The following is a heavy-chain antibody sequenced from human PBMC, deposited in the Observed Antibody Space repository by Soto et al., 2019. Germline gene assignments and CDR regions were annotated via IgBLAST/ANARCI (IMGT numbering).Heavy chain of an antibody. CDR1: GYTFSNYG. CDR3: ARGYGEEHFDY. V-gene: IGHV1-18*01. CDR2: IRADNGDT. D-gene: IGHD4-17*01. Sequence: ASVKVSCKASGYTFSNYGISWVRQAPGQGPECMGWIRADNGDTSYAQRFQGRVTMTTDTSTTTAYMELRSLRSDDTAVYYCARGYGEEHFDYWGQGTMVTVYS. J-gene: IGHJ4*02.